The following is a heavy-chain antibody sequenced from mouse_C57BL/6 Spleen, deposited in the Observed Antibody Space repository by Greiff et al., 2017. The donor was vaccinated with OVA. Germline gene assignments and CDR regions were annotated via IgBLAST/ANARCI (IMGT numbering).Heavy chain of an antibody. D-gene: IGHD1-1*01. Sequence: VQLQQPGAELVKPGASVKMSCKASGYTFTSYWITWVKQRPGQGLEWIGDIYPGSGSTNYNEKFKSKATLTVDTSSSTAYMQLSSLTSEDSAVYCCARSSTVVAPSFDYWGQGTTLTVSS. V-gene: IGHV1-55*01. CDR3: ARSSTVVAPSFDY. CDR2: IYPGSGST. J-gene: IGHJ2*01. CDR1: GYTFTSYW.